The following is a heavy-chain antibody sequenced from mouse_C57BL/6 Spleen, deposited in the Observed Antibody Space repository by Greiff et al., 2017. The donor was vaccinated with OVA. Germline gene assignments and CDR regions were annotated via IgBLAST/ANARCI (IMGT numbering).Heavy chain of an antibody. Sequence: VQLQQSGPVLVKPGASVKMSCTASGYTFTDYYMNWVKQSHGKSLEWIGVINPYNGGTSYNPKFKGKATLTVDKSSSTAYMELNSLTSEDSAVYYCARGIYYDCDRDWYFDVWGTGTTVTVSS. V-gene: IGHV1-19*01. D-gene: IGHD2-4*01. CDR3: ARGIYYDCDRDWYFDV. CDR1: GYTFTDYY. CDR2: INPYNGGT. J-gene: IGHJ1*03.